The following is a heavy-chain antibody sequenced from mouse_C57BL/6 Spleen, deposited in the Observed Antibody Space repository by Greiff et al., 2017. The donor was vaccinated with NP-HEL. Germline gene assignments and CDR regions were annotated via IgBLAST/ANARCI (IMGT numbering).Heavy chain of an antibody. V-gene: IGHV1-61*01. CDR1: GYTFTSYW. CDR2: IYPSDSET. Sequence: QVQLQQPGAELVRPGSSVKLSCKASGYTFTSYWMDWVKQRPGQGLEWIGNIYPSDSETHYNQKFKDKATLTVDKSSITAYMQLSSLTSEDSAVYYCARRTGEMRFAYWGQGTLVTVSA. J-gene: IGHJ3*01. CDR3: ARRTGEMRFAY.